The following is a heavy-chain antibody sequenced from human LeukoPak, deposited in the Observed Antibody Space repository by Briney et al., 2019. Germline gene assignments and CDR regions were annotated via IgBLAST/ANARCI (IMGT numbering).Heavy chain of an antibody. CDR2: INSDGSST. Sequence: GGSLRLSCAASGFTFRSYWMHWVRQAPGKGLVWVSRINSDGSSTSYADSVKGRFTVSRDNSKNTLYLQINSLRAEDTAVYYCARERVTGTSYYYYYGMDVWGQGTTVTVSS. D-gene: IGHD6-19*01. J-gene: IGHJ6*02. CDR1: GFTFRSYW. V-gene: IGHV3-74*01. CDR3: ARERVTGTSYYYYYGMDV.